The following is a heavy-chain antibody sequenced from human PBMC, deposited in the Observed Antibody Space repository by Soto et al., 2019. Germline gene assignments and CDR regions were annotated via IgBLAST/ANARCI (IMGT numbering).Heavy chain of an antibody. V-gene: IGHV3-53*01. Sequence: GGSLRLSCAASGFTVSSNYMSWVRQAPGKGLEWVSVIYSGGSTYYADSVKGRFTISRDNSKNTLYLQMNSLRAEDTAVYYCARARRHNRYYNWNYSEYAFDIWGQGTMVTVSS. CDR2: IYSGGST. CDR1: GFTVSSNY. J-gene: IGHJ3*02. D-gene: IGHD1-7*01. CDR3: ARARRHNRYYNWNYSEYAFDI.